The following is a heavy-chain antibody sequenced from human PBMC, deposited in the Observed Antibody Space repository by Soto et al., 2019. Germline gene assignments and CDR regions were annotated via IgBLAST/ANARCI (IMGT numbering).Heavy chain of an antibody. CDR1: GGSFSGYY. Sequence: LSLTCAVYGGSFSGYYWSWIRQPPGKGLEWIGEINHSGSTNYNPSLKSRVTISVDTSKNQFSLKLSSVTAADTAVYYCAREGGGMDVWGQGTTVTVSS. D-gene: IGHD3-16*01. CDR3: AREGGGMDV. CDR2: INHSGST. V-gene: IGHV4-34*01. J-gene: IGHJ6*02.